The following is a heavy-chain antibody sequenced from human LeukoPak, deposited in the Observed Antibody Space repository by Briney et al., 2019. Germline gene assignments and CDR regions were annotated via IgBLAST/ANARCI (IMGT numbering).Heavy chain of an antibody. D-gene: IGHD6-13*01. CDR3: SKYRGSQGSCFDY. V-gene: IGHV3-23*01. Sequence: PGGSLSLLCTASIYLQYRLDMRGLRQAPGKGLEWVSAISGSGGSTYYADSVKGRFTISRDNSKNTLYLQMNSLRAEDAAIYLYSKYRGSQGSCFDYWGQGVLVTVSS. J-gene: IGHJ4*02. CDR1: IYLQYRLD. CDR2: ISGSGGST.